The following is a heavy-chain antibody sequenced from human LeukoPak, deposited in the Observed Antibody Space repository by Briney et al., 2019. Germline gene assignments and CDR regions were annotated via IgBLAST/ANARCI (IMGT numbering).Heavy chain of an antibody. J-gene: IGHJ4*02. CDR2: IWYDGSNK. D-gene: IGHD3-16*01. Sequence: GSLRLSCSASGFTFSNHGMHWVRQAPGKGPEWVALIWYDGSNKYYGDSVKGRFTISRDNSKNTVYLQMNSLRAEDTGVYYCAKGKFWAFDYWGQGTLVTVSS. V-gene: IGHV3-33*06. CDR1: GFTFSNHG. CDR3: AKGKFWAFDY.